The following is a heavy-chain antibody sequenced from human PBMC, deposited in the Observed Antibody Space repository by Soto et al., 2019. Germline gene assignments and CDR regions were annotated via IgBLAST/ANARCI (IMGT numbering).Heavy chain of an antibody. V-gene: IGHV3-30*18. J-gene: IGHJ4*02. D-gene: IGHD4-17*01. CDR3: AKDHLMTTVTTVGY. Sequence: QVQLVESGGGVVQPGRSLRLSCAASGFTFSNYGMHWVRQAPAKGLGWVAVISYHGRDKYYADSVKGRFTISRDNSKNTLYLEMNRLRAEDTAVYYCAKDHLMTTVTTVGYWGQGTLVTVSS. CDR1: GFTFSNYG. CDR2: ISYHGRDK.